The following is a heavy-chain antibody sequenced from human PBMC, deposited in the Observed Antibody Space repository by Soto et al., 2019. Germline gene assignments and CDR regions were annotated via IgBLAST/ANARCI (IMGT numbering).Heavy chain of an antibody. V-gene: IGHV3-30*18. J-gene: IGHJ3*02. CDR3: ANLVVTTNRGDAFDI. Sequence: QVPLVESGGGVVQPGRSLRLSCAASGFTFSSYGMHWVRQAPGKGLEWVAVISYDGSNKYYADSVKGRFTISRDNSKNTLYLQMNSLRAEDTAVYYCANLVVTTNRGDAFDIWGQGTMVTVSS. CDR1: GFTFSSYG. CDR2: ISYDGSNK. D-gene: IGHD2-21*02.